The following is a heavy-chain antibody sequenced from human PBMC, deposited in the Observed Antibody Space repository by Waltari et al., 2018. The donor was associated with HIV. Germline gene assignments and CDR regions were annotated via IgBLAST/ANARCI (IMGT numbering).Heavy chain of an antibody. CDR1: GYSFTSYW. V-gene: IGHV5-51*01. Sequence: EVQLVQSGAEVKKPGESLKISCKGSGYSFTSYWIGWVRQVPGKGLEWMGIIYPGDSDTRYSPSFQGQVTISADKSIITSYLQGSSLKASDTAMYYCARHTYYYDSSGYYYPDYWGQGTLVTVSS. D-gene: IGHD3-22*01. CDR3: ARHTYYYDSSGYYYPDY. J-gene: IGHJ4*02. CDR2: IYPGDSDT.